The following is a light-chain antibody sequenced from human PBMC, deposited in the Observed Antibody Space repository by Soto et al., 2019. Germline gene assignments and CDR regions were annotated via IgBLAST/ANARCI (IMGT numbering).Light chain of an antibody. CDR3: SSYTSSSTVI. J-gene: IGLJ2*01. CDR1: SSDVGGYNS. V-gene: IGLV2-14*03. CDR2: DVT. Sequence: QSALTQPASVSGSPGQSITISCTGTSSDVGGYNSVSWYQQHPGKAPKLMIYDVTNRPSGVSNRFSGSKSGNTASLTSSGLQAEDEADYYCSSYTSSSTVIFGGGTKVTVL.